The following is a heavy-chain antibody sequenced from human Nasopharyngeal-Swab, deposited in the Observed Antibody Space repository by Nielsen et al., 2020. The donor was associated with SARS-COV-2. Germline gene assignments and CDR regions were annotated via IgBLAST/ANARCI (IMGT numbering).Heavy chain of an antibody. CDR2: ISGSGSYV. CDR3: ARIAGRGSIYYYYMDV. D-gene: IGHD1-26*01. CDR1: GFTFNTYG. J-gene: IGHJ6*03. Sequence: GESLKISCAGSGFTFNTYGMIWVRQVPGEGLEWVSSISGSGSYVYYADSVKGRFAISKDSAKNSLYLQMNSLRADDTAVYFCARIAGRGSIYYYYMDVWGTGTTVTVSS. V-gene: IGHV3-21*01.